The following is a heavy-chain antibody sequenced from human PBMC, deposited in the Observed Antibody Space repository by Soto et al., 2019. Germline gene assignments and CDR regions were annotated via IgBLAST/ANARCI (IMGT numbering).Heavy chain of an antibody. Sequence: SETLSLTCTVSGGSISSYYWSWIRQPPGKGLEWIGYIYYSGSTNYNPSLKSRVTISVDTSKNQFSLKLSSVTAADTAVYYCARYSSGWYHLDYWGQGTLVTVSS. CDR1: GGSISSYY. V-gene: IGHV4-59*01. CDR3: ARYSSGWYHLDY. J-gene: IGHJ4*02. D-gene: IGHD6-19*01. CDR2: IYYSGST.